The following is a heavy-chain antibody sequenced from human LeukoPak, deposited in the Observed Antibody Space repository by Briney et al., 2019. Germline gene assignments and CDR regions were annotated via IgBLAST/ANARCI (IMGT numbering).Heavy chain of an antibody. CDR3: ARGGISQGD. Sequence: PGGSLRLSCADSGFTFNTYWMSWVRQAPGKGLEWVANIKQDGSEKYYVDSVKGRFTISRDNAKKSLYLQMNSLRAEDTAVYYCARGGISQGDWGQGTLVTVSS. J-gene: IGHJ4*02. CDR2: IKQDGSEK. CDR1: GFTFNTYW. V-gene: IGHV3-7*04.